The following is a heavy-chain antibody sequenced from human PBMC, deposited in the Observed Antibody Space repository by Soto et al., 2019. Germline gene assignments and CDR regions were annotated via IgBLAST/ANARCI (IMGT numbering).Heavy chain of an antibody. CDR1: GGSISSYY. V-gene: IGHV4-59*08. D-gene: IGHD6-13*01. J-gene: IGHJ4*02. CDR3: ARLSHSSSWYGEHIY. CDR2: IYYSGST. Sequence: SETLSLTCTVSGGSISSYYWSWIRQPPGKGLEWIGYIYYSGSTNYNPSLKSRVTISVDTSKNQFSLKLSSVTAADTAVYYCARLSHSSSWYGEHIYWGQGTLVTVSS.